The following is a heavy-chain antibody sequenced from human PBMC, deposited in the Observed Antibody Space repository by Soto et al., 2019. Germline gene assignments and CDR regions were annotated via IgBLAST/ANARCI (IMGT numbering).Heavy chain of an antibody. CDR3: AREGLVATIGDYYGMDV. CDR2: IGTAGDT. V-gene: IGHV3-13*01. Sequence: GGSLRLSCAASGFTFSSYDMHWVRQATGKGLEWVSAIGTAGDTYYPGSVKGRFTISRENAKNSLYLQMNSLRAEDTAVYYCAREGLVATIGDYYGMDVWGQGTTVTVSS. D-gene: IGHD5-12*01. CDR1: GFTFSSYD. J-gene: IGHJ6*02.